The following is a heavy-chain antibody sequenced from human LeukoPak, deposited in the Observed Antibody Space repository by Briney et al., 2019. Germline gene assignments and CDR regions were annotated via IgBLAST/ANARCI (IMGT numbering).Heavy chain of an antibody. CDR1: HYSISSPYY. V-gene: IGHV4-38-2*02. CDR2: ISHSGSA. J-gene: IGHJ4*02. CDR3: ARELTRTTFDY. Sequence: SETLPLTCAVSHYSISSPYYWGWIRQPPGKGLEWIGSISHSGSAFYNPSLSSRVTISMDTSRNHFSLKLSSVTAADRGVYYCARELTRTTFDYWGRGTLVTVSS. D-gene: IGHD1-14*01.